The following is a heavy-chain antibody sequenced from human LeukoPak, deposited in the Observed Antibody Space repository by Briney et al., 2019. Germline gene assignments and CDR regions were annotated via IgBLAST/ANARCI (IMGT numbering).Heavy chain of an antibody. D-gene: IGHD1-26*01. V-gene: IGHV3-11*04. J-gene: IGHJ4*02. CDR2: ISSSGSTI. Sequence: GGSLRLSCAASGFTFSDYYVSWIRQAPGKGLEWVSYISSSGSTIYYADSVKGRFTISRDNAKNSLYLQMNSLRAEDTAVYYCAREPIRISGSTLDYWGQGTLVTVSS. CDR3: AREPIRISGSTLDY. CDR1: GFTFSDYY.